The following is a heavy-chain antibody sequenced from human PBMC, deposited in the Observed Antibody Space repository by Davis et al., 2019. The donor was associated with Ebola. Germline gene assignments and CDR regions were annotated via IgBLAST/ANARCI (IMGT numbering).Heavy chain of an antibody. D-gene: IGHD3-22*01. Sequence: PGGSLRLSCAASGFMFSTYAMHWVRQAPGKGLEWVAVISKDGSNEDYADSVRGRFTISRDNAKNSLYLQMNSLRDEDTSVYYCARDGGDSSGSHNAFDIWGQGTMVTVSS. CDR1: GFMFSTYA. CDR2: ISKDGSNE. J-gene: IGHJ3*02. V-gene: IGHV3-30*04. CDR3: ARDGGDSSGSHNAFDI.